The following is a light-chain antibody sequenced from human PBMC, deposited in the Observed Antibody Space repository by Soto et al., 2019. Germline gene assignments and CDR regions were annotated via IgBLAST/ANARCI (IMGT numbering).Light chain of an antibody. V-gene: IGKV1-12*01. J-gene: IGKJ5*01. Sequence: DIQMTQSPSSVSASVGDRVTITCRASQGISSWLVWYQQKPGKAPKLLIYAASSLQSGCPSKFIGSGSGTDYTRTISSLHHEDFETYYWQQAYCFPITFGQGTRLEI. CDR3: QQAYCFPIT. CDR1: QGISSW. CDR2: AAS.